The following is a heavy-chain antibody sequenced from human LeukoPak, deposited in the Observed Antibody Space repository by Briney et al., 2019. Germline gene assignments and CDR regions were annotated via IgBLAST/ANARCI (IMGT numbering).Heavy chain of an antibody. CDR1: GGSISSSSYY. D-gene: IGHD3-10*01. V-gene: IGHV4-39*01. J-gene: IGHJ4*02. CDR3: ARQLWFGELSDFDY. Sequence: SETLSLTCTVSGGSISSSSYYWGWIRQPPGKGLEWIGSIYYSGSTYYNPSLKSRVTISVDTSKNQFSLKPSSVTAADTAVYYCARQLWFGELSDFDYWGQGTLVTVSS. CDR2: IYYSGST.